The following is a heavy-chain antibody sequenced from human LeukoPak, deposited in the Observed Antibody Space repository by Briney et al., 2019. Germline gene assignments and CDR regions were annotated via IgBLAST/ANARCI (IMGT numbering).Heavy chain of an antibody. CDR2: IYDSGST. CDR3: ARRQVGGSYHY. CDR1: GDSISSNY. J-gene: IGHJ4*02. V-gene: IGHV4-59*08. D-gene: IGHD1-26*01. Sequence: SETLSLTCTVSGDSISSNYWNWIRQPPGKRLEWIGYIYDSGSTNYNPSLWGRVAISVDTSKNQFSLKLSSVTAADTAVYYCARRQVGGSYHYWGQGTLVTVSS.